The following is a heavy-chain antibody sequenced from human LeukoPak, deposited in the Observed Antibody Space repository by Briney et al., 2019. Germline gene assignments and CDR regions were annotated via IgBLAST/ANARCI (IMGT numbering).Heavy chain of an antibody. V-gene: IGHV5-51*01. J-gene: IGHJ4*02. Sequence: GESLKISCKGSGYSFSGYWIGWVRQMPGKGLEWMGIIYPGDSDARYSPSFQGQVTLSADKSISTAYLQWSSLKASDTAIYFCATTRGYSYGHPLDYWGQGTLVTVSS. CDR1: GYSFSGYW. CDR3: ATTRGYSYGHPLDY. CDR2: IYPGDSDA. D-gene: IGHD5-18*01.